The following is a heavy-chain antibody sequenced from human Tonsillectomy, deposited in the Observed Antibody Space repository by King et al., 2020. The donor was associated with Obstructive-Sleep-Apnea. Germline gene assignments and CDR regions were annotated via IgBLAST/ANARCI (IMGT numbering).Heavy chain of an antibody. CDR1: SYSIASGNW. CDR3: AKKSDGYYPFDS. CDR2: IYYSGRT. V-gene: IGHV4-28*01. D-gene: IGHD5-18*01. J-gene: IGHJ4*02. Sequence: LQESGPGLVKPSDTLSLTCAVSSYSIASGNWWGWIRQPPGSGLEWIGYIYYSGRTYYNPSLKSRVIMSVDTSKNQFPLKLTSVTAVDTAVYYCAKKSDGYYPFDSWGQGTLVTVSS.